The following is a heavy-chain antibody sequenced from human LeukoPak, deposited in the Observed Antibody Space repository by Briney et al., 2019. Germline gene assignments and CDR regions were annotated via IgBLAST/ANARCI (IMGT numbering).Heavy chain of an antibody. Sequence: PSETLSLTCTVSGDSISSHYWSWIRQPPGKGLEWIGYIYYSGGTNYNPSLKSRVTMSVDTSKNQFSLKLRSVTAADTAVYSCARLSIAALSSPDYWGQGTLVTVSS. V-gene: IGHV4-59*11. CDR2: IYYSGGT. CDR1: GDSISSHY. D-gene: IGHD6-6*01. J-gene: IGHJ4*02. CDR3: ARLSIAALSSPDY.